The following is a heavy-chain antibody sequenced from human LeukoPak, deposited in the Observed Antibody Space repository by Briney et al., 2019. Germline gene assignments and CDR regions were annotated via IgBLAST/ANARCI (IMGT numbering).Heavy chain of an antibody. CDR1: GGTFSSYA. V-gene: IGHV1-69*04. Sequence: SVKVSCKASGGTFSSYAISWVRQAPGQGLEWMGRIIPICGIENYAQRFQGSVTISADKSTSTAYMELSSLRSEDTAVYYCARVPANYYGSGSYYNDGWFDPWGQGTLVTVSS. CDR3: ARVPANYYGSGSYYNDGWFDP. D-gene: IGHD3-10*01. CDR2: IIPICGIE. J-gene: IGHJ5*02.